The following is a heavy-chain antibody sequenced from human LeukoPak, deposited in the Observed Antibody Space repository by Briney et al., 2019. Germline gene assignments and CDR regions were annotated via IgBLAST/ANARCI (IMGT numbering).Heavy chain of an antibody. V-gene: IGHV4-4*07. CDR2: IYTSGST. CDR3: ARVEKQYQLLTYYYYYYMDV. D-gene: IGHD2-2*01. J-gene: IGHJ6*03. CDR1: GGSISSYY. Sequence: NPSETLSLTCTVSGGSISSYYWSWIRQPAGKGLEWIGRIYTSGSTNYNPSLKSRVTMSVDTSKNQFSLKLSSVTAADTAVYYCARVEKQYQLLTYYYYYYMDVWGKGTTVTISS.